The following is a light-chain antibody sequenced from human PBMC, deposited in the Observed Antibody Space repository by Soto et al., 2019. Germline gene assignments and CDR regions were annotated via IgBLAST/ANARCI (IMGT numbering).Light chain of an antibody. CDR3: AAWDDSLNGPV. CDR2: GNN. Sequence: QSVLTQSPSASGTPGQRVTLSCSGSSSNIGSNTVNWYQQLPGTAPKLLIYGNNQRPSGVPDRFSGSKSGTSASLAISGLQSEDEADYYCAAWDDSLNGPVFGGGTKLTVL. J-gene: IGLJ2*01. V-gene: IGLV1-44*01. CDR1: SSNIGSNT.